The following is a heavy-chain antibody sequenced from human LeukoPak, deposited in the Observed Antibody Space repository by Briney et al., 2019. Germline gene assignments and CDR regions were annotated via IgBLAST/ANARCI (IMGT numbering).Heavy chain of an antibody. V-gene: IGHV3-23*01. CDR1: GFTFSSYA. CDR3: AKVPSILYYYDSSGYYFDY. CDR2: ISGSGGST. D-gene: IGHD3-22*01. Sequence: PGGSLRLSCAASGFTFSSYAMSWVRQAPGKGLEWVSAISGSGGSTYYADSVKGRFTISRDNSKNTLYLQMNSLRAEDTAVYYCAKVPSILYYYDSSGYYFDYWGQGTMVTVSS. J-gene: IGHJ4*02.